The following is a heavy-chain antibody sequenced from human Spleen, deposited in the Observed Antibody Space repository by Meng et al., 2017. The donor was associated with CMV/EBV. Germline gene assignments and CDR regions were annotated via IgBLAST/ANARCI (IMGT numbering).Heavy chain of an antibody. D-gene: IGHD3-3*01. Sequence: SETLSLTCTVSGDSISGSYYYWGWIRQPPGKGLEWIGSLSSSGTTHYNPSLKSRVTISVDTSKNQFSLKLSSVTAADTAVYYCASKYDFWSGYYSLPVFGMDVWGQGTTVTVSS. V-gene: IGHV4-39*07. CDR3: ASKYDFWSGYYSLPVFGMDV. CDR1: GDSISGSYYY. J-gene: IGHJ6*02. CDR2: LSSSGTT.